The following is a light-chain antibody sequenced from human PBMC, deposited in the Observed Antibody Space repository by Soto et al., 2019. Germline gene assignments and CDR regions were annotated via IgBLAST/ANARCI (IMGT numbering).Light chain of an antibody. CDR3: QQRSEWPIT. Sequence: EIVLTQSPATLSLSPGERATLSCRASKRISTYLAWYQQKPGQAPRLFIYDASNRVTGIPGRFSASGSGTDFTLTISSLEPGDFAVYYCQQRSEWPITFGQGTRLEIK. V-gene: IGKV3-11*01. CDR1: KRISTY. J-gene: IGKJ5*01. CDR2: DAS.